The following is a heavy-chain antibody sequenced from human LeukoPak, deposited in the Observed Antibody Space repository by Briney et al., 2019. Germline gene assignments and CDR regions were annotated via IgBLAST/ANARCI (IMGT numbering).Heavy chain of an antibody. D-gene: IGHD1-26*01. J-gene: IGHJ5*01. CDR3: ARASGSYWWFDS. Sequence: ASVKVSCKASGYTFTGYYLHWVRQAPGQGLEWMGCVNPNSGDTNYAQKFQGSVTMTRDTSISTVYMELSRLRSDDTAVYYCARASGSYWWFDSWGQGTLVTVSS. V-gene: IGHV1-2*02. CDR2: VNPNSGDT. CDR1: GYTFTGYY.